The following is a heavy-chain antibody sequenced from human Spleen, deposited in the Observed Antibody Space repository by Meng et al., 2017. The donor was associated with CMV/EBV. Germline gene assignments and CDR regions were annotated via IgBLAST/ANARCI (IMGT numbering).Heavy chain of an antibody. J-gene: IGHJ4*02. CDR2: ISAYNGNT. CDR3: ARSVSRLLPFNFDY. CDR1: GYTFTSYG. V-gene: IGHV1-18*01. Sequence: ASVKVSCKASGYTFTSYGISWVRQAPGQGLEWMGWISAYNGNTNYAQKLQGRVTMTTDTSTSTAYMELRSLRSDATAVYYCARSVSRLLPFNFDYWGQGTLVTVSS. D-gene: IGHD3-22*01.